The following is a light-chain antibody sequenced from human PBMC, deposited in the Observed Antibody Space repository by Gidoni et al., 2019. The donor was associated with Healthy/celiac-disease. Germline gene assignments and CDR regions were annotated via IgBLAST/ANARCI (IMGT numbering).Light chain of an antibody. V-gene: IGKV1-39*01. CDR1: QSISSY. CDR3: QQSYSTPYT. Sequence: DIQMTKSPSSLSASVGDRVTITCRASQSISSYLNWYQQKPGKPPKLLIYAASSLQSGVPSRFSGSGSGTDFTLTISSLQPEDFATYYCQQSYSTPYTFVQETKLEIK. CDR2: AAS. J-gene: IGKJ2*01.